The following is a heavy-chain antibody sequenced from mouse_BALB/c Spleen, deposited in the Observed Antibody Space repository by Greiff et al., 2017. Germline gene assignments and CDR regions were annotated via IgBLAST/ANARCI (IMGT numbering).Heavy chain of an antibody. J-gene: IGHJ3*01. D-gene: IGHD1-1*01. CDR3: DREDGSTWFAY. V-gene: IGHV2-6-7*01. CDR1: GFSLTGYG. CDR2: IWGDGST. Sequence: VQLQQSGPGLVAPSQSLSITCTVSGFSLTGYGVNWVRQPPGKGLEWLGMIWGDGSTDYNSALKSRLSISKDNSKSQVFLKMNSLQTDDTARYYCDREDGSTWFAYWGQGTLVTVSA.